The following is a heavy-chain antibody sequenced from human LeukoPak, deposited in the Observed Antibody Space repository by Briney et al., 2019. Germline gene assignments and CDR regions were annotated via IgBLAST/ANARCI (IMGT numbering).Heavy chain of an antibody. CDR1: GFTFTSFA. Sequence: PGGSLRLSCAASGFTFTSFAMHWVRQAPGKGLEWVAVISYDDSNKFYADSVKGRFTISRDNAKNTLYLQMNGLRVEDTAVYFCARGMDYYDNRGYTTDSWGQGTLVTVAS. CDR2: ISYDDSNK. D-gene: IGHD3-22*01. J-gene: IGHJ4*02. V-gene: IGHV3-30-3*01. CDR3: ARGMDYYDNRGYTTDS.